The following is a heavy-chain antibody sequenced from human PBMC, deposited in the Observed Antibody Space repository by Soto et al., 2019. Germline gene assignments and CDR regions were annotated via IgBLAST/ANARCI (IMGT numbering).Heavy chain of an antibody. CDR3: ARDTPPTDY. CDR1: GYTFTSYH. CDR2: ISAYNTNT. Sequence: QVQLVQSGAEVKKPGASVKVSCKTSGYTFTSYHISWVRQAPGQGLEWMGWISAYNTNTNYAQKSXGRVTMTTDTLTSTAYLELRSLRPDDTAVYYCARDTPPTDYWGQGTLVTVSS. J-gene: IGHJ4*02. V-gene: IGHV1-18*01.